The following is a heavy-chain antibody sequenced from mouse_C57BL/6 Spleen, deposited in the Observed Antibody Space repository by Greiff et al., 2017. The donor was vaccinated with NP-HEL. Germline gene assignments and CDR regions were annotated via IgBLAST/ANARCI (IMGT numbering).Heavy chain of an antibody. Sequence: DVHLVESGPGLVKPSQSLSLTCSVTGYSITSGYYWNWIRQFPGNKLEWMGYISYDGSNNYNPSLKNRISITRDTSKNQFFLKLNSVTTEDTATYYCAREGFDGYYEWGQGTTLTVSS. D-gene: IGHD2-3*01. CDR1: GYSITSGYY. CDR3: AREGFDGYYE. V-gene: IGHV3-6*01. J-gene: IGHJ2*01. CDR2: ISYDGSN.